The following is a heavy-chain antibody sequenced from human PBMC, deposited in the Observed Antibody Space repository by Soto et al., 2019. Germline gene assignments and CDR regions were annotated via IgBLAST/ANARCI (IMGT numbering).Heavy chain of an antibody. CDR2: IKQDGSEK. CDR3: ARDPRVGYYYYGMDV. J-gene: IGHJ6*02. Sequence: EVQLLESGGGLVQPGGSLRLSCAASGFTFSSYWMSWVRQAPGKGLEWVANIKQDGSEKYYVDSVKGRFTISRDNAKNSLYLQMNSLRAEDTAVYYCARDPRVGYYYYGMDVWGQGTTVTVSS. V-gene: IGHV3-7*01. CDR1: GFTFSSYW.